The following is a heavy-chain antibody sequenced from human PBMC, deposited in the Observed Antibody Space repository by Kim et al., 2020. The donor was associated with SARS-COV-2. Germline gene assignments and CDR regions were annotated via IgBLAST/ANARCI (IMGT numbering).Heavy chain of an antibody. CDR1: GYTLTELS. CDR2: FDPEDGET. J-gene: IGHJ3*02. D-gene: IGHD3-3*01. CDR3: ATGWSGYYNHFGSWYRDEGRQAPEDAFDI. V-gene: IGHV1-24*01. Sequence: ASVKVSCKVSGYTLTELSMHWVRQAPGKGLEWMGGFDPEDGETIYAQKFQGRVTMTEDTSTDTAYMELSSLRSEDTAVYYCATGWSGYYNHFGSWYRDEGRQAPEDAFDIWGQGTMVTVSS.